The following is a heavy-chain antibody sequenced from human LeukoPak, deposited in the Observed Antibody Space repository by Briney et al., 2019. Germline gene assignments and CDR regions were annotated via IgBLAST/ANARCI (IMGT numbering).Heavy chain of an antibody. D-gene: IGHD6-13*01. CDR2: ISYDGSNK. CDR3: AKVRNSLDSAAAALDGTARAYYYYGMDV. Sequence: GGSLRLSCAPSGFTFSSYGMHWVRQAPGKGLEWVAVISYDGSNKYYADSVKGRFTISRDNSKNTLYLQMNSLRAEDTAVYYCAKVRNSLDSAAAALDGTARAYYYYGMDVWGQGTTVTVSS. J-gene: IGHJ6*02. V-gene: IGHV3-30*18. CDR1: GFTFSSYG.